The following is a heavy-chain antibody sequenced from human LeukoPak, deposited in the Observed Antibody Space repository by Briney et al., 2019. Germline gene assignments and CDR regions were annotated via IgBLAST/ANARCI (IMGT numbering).Heavy chain of an antibody. CDR2: IYHSGST. Sequence: SETLSLTCTVSGGSISSSSYYWGWIRQPPGKGLESIGSIYHSGSTYYNPSLKSRVTISVDTSKNQFSLKLSSVTAAHTAVYYCARHLDIVVVPAAKRWFDPWGQGTLVTVSS. CDR3: ARHLDIVVVPAAKRWFDP. D-gene: IGHD2-2*01. V-gene: IGHV4-39*01. J-gene: IGHJ5*02. CDR1: GGSISSSSYY.